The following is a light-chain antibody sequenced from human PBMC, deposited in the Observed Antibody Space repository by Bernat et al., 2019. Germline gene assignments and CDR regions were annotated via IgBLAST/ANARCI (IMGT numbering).Light chain of an antibody. CDR3: QQYDNPPLA. V-gene: IGKV1-33*01. CDR1: QSISSY. Sequence: DIQMTQSPSSLSASVGDRVTITCRASQSISSYLNWYQQKPGKAPKFLIYVASSLQSGVPSRFSGSGSGKDFTFTISNLQPEDIATYYCQQYDNPPLALGRGTYVEIK. J-gene: IGKJ4*02. CDR2: VAS.